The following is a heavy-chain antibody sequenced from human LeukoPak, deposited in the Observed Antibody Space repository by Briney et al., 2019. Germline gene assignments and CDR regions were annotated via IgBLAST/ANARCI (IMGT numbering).Heavy chain of an antibody. CDR1: GYTFTSYA. CDR2: INTNTGNP. Sequence: GASVKVSCKASGYTFTSYAMNWVRQAPGQGLEWMGWINTNTGNPTYAQGFTGRFVFSLDTSVSTAYLQISSLKAEDTAVYYCARVLAGHSSSWNWFDPWGQGTLVTVSS. D-gene: IGHD6-13*01. V-gene: IGHV7-4-1*02. CDR3: ARVLAGHSSSWNWFDP. J-gene: IGHJ5*02.